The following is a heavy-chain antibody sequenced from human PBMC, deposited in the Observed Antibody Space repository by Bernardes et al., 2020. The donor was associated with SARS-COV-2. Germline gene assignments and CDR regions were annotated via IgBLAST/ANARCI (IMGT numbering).Heavy chain of an antibody. Sequence: SETLSLTCTVSGGSISSYYWNWIRQPAGKGLEWIGRIYTSGTTNSNPSLKSRVTMSVDTSTNQLSLKLSSVTAADTAVYYCARECYSTTSWSCFDYWGQGVLVTVSS. D-gene: IGHD6-13*01. V-gene: IGHV4-4*07. CDR3: ARECYSTTSWSCFDY. CDR1: GGSISSYY. CDR2: IYTSGTT. J-gene: IGHJ4*02.